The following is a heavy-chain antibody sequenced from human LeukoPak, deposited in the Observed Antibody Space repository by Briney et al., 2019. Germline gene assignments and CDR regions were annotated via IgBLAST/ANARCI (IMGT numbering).Heavy chain of an antibody. V-gene: IGHV1-3*01. J-gene: IGHJ4*02. Sequence: ASVKVSCKASGGTFSSYAISWVRQAPGQRLEWMGWINAGNGNTKYSQKFQGRVTITRDTSASTAYMELSSLRSEDTAVYYCARGFDWSPYDTNYFDYWGQGTLVTVSS. CDR2: INAGNGNT. D-gene: IGHD3-9*01. CDR3: ARGFDWSPYDTNYFDY. CDR1: GGTFSSYA.